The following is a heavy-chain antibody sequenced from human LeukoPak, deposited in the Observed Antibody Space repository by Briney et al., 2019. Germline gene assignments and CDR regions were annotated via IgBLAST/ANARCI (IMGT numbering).Heavy chain of an antibody. Sequence: GGSLRLSCAASGFTFSSYWMSWVRQAPEKGLEWVANIKQDGSEKYYVDSVKGRFTISRDNAKNSLYLQMNSLRAENTAVYYCAREDYYYYYGMDVWGQGTTVTVSS. J-gene: IGHJ6*02. V-gene: IGHV3-7*03. CDR3: AREDYYYYYGMDV. CDR2: IKQDGSEK. CDR1: GFTFSSYW.